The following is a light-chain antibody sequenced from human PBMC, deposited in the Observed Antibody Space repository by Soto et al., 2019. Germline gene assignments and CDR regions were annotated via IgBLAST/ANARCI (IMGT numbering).Light chain of an antibody. J-gene: IGKJ2*01. CDR2: CGT. V-gene: IGKV1-5*01. CDR1: QSISVY. Sequence: DIQMTQSPSTLSASVGDRVTITCRASQSISVYLAWYQQRPREAPELLIYCGTSLESGVPSRFSGSGSGTEFTLTISSLQPTDFATYYCHQYATSYPTFGQGTKLEI. CDR3: HQYATSYPT.